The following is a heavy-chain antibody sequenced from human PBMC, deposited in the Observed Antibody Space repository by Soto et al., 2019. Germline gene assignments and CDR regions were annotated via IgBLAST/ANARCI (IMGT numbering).Heavy chain of an antibody. CDR1: GYTFTSYD. J-gene: IGHJ6*03. V-gene: IGHV1-8*01. CDR3: ARGQYYDFWSGYYSHYYYYMDV. D-gene: IGHD3-3*01. Sequence: ASVKVSCKASGYTFTSYDINWVRQATGQGLEWMGWMNPNSSNTGYAQKFQGRVTMTRNTSISTAYMELSSLRSEDTAVYYCARGQYYDFWSGYYSHYYYYMDVWGKGTTVTVSS. CDR2: MNPNSSNT.